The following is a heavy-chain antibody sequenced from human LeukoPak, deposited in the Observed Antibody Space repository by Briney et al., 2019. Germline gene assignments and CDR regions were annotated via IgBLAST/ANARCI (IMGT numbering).Heavy chain of an antibody. D-gene: IGHD5-18*01. CDR3: ASLDTAAIRTGGY. CDR2: IKKSGSET. V-gene: IGHV3-7*01. J-gene: IGHJ4*02. Sequence: GGSLTLSCAASGFPFSPDWMSLVRQAPGKGLEWVAMIKKSGSETHYVDSVKGRFTISRDSARNSLYLQMSSLRADDTAVYYCASLDTAAIRTGGYWGQGTLVTVSS. CDR1: GFPFSPDW.